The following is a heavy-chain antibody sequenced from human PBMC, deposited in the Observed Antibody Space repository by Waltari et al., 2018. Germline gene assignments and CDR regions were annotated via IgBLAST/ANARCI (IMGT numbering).Heavy chain of an antibody. CDR2: IFHTGFT. D-gene: IGHD6-13*01. V-gene: IGHV4-38-2*01. CDR1: GFSVDRGYF. CDR3: ARAPGVAAASYFDY. Sequence: QVQLQESGPGLVKPSETLSLTCDVSGFSVDRGYFWGWIRQPPGKGLEWIGTIFHTGFTYYPPSLRGRVTMSVDTSKNQFSLNLSSVTAADTALYYCARAPGVAAASYFDYWGQGILVTVSS. J-gene: IGHJ4*02.